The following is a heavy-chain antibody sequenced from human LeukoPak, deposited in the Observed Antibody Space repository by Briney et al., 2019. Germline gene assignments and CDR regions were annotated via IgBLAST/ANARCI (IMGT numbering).Heavy chain of an antibody. V-gene: IGHV2-5*01. D-gene: IGHD6-13*01. J-gene: IGHJ3*02. Sequence: SGPTLVKPTQTLTLTCTFSGFSLSTSGVGVGWIRQPPGKALEWLALIYWNDDKRYSPSLKSRLTITKDTSKNQVVLTMTNMDPVDTATYYCAHVSSSWPHDAFDIWGQGTMVTVSS. CDR2: IYWNDDK. CDR1: GFSLSTSGVG. CDR3: AHVSSSWPHDAFDI.